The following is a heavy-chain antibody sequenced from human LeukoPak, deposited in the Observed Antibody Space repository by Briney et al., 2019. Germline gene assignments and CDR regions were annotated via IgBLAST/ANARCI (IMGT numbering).Heavy chain of an antibody. CDR1: GFTFSSSA. CDR2: LCGGGGST. V-gene: IGHV3-23*01. J-gene: IGHJ5*02. D-gene: IGHD2-2*01. CDR3: AKTGYCSSTSCSAGFDP. Sequence: GGSLRLSCAAPGFTFSSSAMSWVRPAPGKGLDWVSGLCGGGGSTYYADSVKGRFTISRDNSKNTLYLQMNSLRAEDTAVYYCAKTGYCSSTSCSAGFDPWGQGTLVTVSS.